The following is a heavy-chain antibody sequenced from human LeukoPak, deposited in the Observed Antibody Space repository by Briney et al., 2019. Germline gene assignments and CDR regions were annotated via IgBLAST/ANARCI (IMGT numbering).Heavy chain of an antibody. D-gene: IGHD3-22*01. CDR2: INPNNGGT. CDR3: ARVGYDSSGYSPYWFDP. CDR1: GYTFTGYY. V-gene: IGHV1-2*06. J-gene: IGHJ5*02. Sequence: ASVKVSCKASGYTFTGYYIHWVRQAPGQGLEWMGRINPNNGGTNYAQKFQGRVTMTRDMSMSTAYMELSRLRSDDTAVYYCARVGYDSSGYSPYWFDPWGQGTLVTVSS.